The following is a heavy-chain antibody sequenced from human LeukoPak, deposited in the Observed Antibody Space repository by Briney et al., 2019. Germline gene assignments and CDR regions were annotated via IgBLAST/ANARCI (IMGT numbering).Heavy chain of an antibody. CDR2: MNPNSGNT. Sequence: ASVKVSCKASGYTFTSYDINWVRQATGQGLEWMGWMNPNSGNTGYAQKFQGRVTMTRNTSISTAYMELSSLRSEDTAVYYCARVRYDILTGCYLAFDIWGQGTMVTVSS. CDR1: GYTFTSYD. V-gene: IGHV1-8*01. J-gene: IGHJ3*02. CDR3: ARVRYDILTGCYLAFDI. D-gene: IGHD3-9*01.